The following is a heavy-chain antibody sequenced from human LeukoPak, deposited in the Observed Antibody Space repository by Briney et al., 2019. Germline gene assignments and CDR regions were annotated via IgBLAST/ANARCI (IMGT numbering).Heavy chain of an antibody. V-gene: IGHV4-59*01. CDR2: IYYSGST. CDR3: AREPAYSSGWSGDDAFDI. Sequence: SETLSLTCTVSGGSISRYYWRWMRQPPGKGLEWIGYIYYSGSTNYNPSLKSRVTMSVDTSKNQLSLKLSSVTAADTAVYYCAREPAYSSGWSGDDAFDIWGQGTMVTVSS. CDR1: GGSISRYY. D-gene: IGHD6-19*01. J-gene: IGHJ3*02.